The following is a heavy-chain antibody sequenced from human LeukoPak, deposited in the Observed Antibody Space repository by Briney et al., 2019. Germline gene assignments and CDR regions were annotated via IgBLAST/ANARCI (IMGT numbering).Heavy chain of an antibody. Sequence: GGSLGLSCEASGFPLSNYALSWVRQAPGKGLEWVSLISGSGGQRDYADSVKGRFTISRDNSKNTLYLQMNSLKAEDTAVYYCAKHVWTSVWFFDYWGQGTLVTVSS. CDR2: ISGSGGQR. D-gene: IGHD6-19*01. J-gene: IGHJ4*02. V-gene: IGHV3-23*01. CDR1: GFPLSNYA. CDR3: AKHVWTSVWFFDY.